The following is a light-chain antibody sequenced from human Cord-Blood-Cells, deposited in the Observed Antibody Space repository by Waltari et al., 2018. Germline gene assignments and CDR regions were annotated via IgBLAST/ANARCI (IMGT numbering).Light chain of an antibody. CDR3: GTWDSSLSDVV. Sequence: QSVLTQPPSVSAAPGQKVTISCSGSSSNIGNNYVSWYQQLPGTAPKLLIYDNNKRPSGIPDRFYGSKSGTSATLGITGLQTGDEADYYCGTWDSSLSDVVFGGGTKLTVL. J-gene: IGLJ2*01. CDR2: DNN. CDR1: SSNIGNNY. V-gene: IGLV1-51*01.